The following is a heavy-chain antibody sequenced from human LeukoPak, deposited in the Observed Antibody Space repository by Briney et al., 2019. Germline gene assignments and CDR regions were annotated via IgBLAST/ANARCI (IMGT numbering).Heavy chain of an antibody. V-gene: IGHV4-39*07. D-gene: IGHD4-17*01. CDR1: GGSISSSFYY. J-gene: IGHJ4*02. CDR3: ARETYPSTVGTIPYGDYGVVFDY. CDR2: IYYSGST. Sequence: KPSETLSLTCTVSGGSISSSFYYWGWIRQAPGKGLKWIGSIYYSGSTYYNPSLKSRVTISVDTSKNQFSLKLSSVTAADTAVYYCARETYPSTVGTIPYGDYGVVFDYWGQGTLVTVSS.